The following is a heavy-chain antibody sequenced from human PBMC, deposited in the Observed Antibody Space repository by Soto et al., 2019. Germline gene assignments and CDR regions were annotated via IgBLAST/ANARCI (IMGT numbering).Heavy chain of an antibody. Sequence: DVQLVESGGGWVQPGRSLRLSCAASGFKFSDYWMSWVRQAPGKGLEWVGNIKHDTSEAHYADSVKGRFTITRDNIENFLFLQMRDLRADDTASYYCARDGLLFSGPYRPSRFDYWGLGALVTVSS. V-gene: IGHV3-7*03. J-gene: IGHJ4*02. CDR1: GFKFSDYW. CDR3: ARDGLLFSGPYRPSRFDY. D-gene: IGHD3-16*02. CDR2: IKHDTSEA.